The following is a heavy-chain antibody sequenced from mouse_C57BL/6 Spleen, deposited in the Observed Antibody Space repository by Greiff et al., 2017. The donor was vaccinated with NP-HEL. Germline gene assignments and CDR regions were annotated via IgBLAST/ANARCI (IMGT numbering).Heavy chain of an antibody. J-gene: IGHJ3*01. CDR3: ARWSYDCGFAY. Sequence: QVQLKQSGPELVKPGASVKLSCKASGYTFTGYDINWVKQRPGQGLEWIGWIYPRDGSTKYNEKFKGKATLTVDTSSSTAYMELHSLTSEDSAVYFCARWSYDCGFAYWGQGTLVTVSA. D-gene: IGHD2-4*01. CDR1: GYTFTGYD. CDR2: IYPRDGST. V-gene: IGHV1-85*01.